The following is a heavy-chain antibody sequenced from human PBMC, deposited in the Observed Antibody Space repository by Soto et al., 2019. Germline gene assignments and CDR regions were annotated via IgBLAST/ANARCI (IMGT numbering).Heavy chain of an antibody. CDR2: IKQDGREK. Sequence: EVQLVESGGGLVQPGGSLRLSCAASGFSFSSYWMSWVRQAPGKGLEWVANIKQDGREKYHGDSVKGRFTISGDNAKNSLYLQMNSLRAEDTAVYYCARDNILDILGQGTMVTVSS. CDR3: ARDNILDI. J-gene: IGHJ3*02. D-gene: IGHD1-1*01. V-gene: IGHV3-7*04. CDR1: GFSFSSYW.